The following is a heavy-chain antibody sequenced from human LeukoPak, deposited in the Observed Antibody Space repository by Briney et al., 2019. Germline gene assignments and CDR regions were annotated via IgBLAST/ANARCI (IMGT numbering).Heavy chain of an antibody. CDR3: ARDVNGYRDY. Sequence: GGSLRLSCTASGFTVSSYWMTWVRQAPGRGLEWVANIKQDGTENYYVDSVTGRFTISRDNAKNSLYLQMNSLRGEDTAVYYCARDVNGYRDYWGQGTLVTVSS. D-gene: IGHD2-8*01. CDR2: IKQDGTEN. V-gene: IGHV3-7*01. J-gene: IGHJ4*02. CDR1: GFTVSSYW.